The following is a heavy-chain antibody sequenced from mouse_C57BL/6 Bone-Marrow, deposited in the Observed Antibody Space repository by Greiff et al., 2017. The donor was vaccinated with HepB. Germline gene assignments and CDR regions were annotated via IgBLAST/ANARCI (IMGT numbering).Heavy chain of an antibody. CDR3: ASLYYYGSSYFDY. D-gene: IGHD1-1*01. CDR1: GYSITSGYY. CDR2: ISYDGSN. J-gene: IGHJ2*01. Sequence: DVKLQESGPGLVKPSQSLSLTCSVTGYSITSGYYWNWIRQFPGNKLEWMGYISYDGSNNYNPSLKNRISITRDTSKNQFFLKLNSVTTEDTATYYCASLYYYGSSYFDYWGQGTTLTVSS. V-gene: IGHV3-6*01.